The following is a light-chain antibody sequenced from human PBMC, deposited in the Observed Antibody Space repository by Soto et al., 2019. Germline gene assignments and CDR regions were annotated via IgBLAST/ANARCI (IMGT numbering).Light chain of an antibody. CDR2: DAS. V-gene: IGKV3-11*01. CDR3: QQRKNWQVT. Sequence: EIVLTPSPITLSFSPGEKATLPCRASQSVSSYLAWYQQKPGQAPRLLIYDASNRATGIPARFSGSGSGTDFTLTISSLEPEDFAVYYCQQRKNWQVTFGQGTRLEIK. CDR1: QSVSSY. J-gene: IGKJ5*01.